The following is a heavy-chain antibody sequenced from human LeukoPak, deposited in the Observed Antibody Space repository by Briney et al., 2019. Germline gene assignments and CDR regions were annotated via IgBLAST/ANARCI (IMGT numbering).Heavy chain of an antibody. CDR2: IYPDDSET. CDR3: ARFSGTSLAKNWFDP. Sequence: GESLKISCKGSGYSFFGYWIGWVRHMPDKGLECMGIIYPDDSETRYSPAFQGQVTISADKSISTAYLQWSSLKASDTAMYYCARFSGTSLAKNWFDPWGQGTLVTVSS. D-gene: IGHD1-7*01. CDR1: GYSFFGYW. V-gene: IGHV5-51*01. J-gene: IGHJ5*02.